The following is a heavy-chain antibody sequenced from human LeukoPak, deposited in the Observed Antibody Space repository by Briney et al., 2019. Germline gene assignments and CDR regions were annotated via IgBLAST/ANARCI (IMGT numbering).Heavy chain of an antibody. CDR2: ISAYNGDT. CDR1: VYTFSSYG. Sequence: ASVTVSLKASVYTFSSYGLSWVRQSTGQRLERMGWISAYNGDTNHAQKLQGRVTVTTDTSTSTDYMELRSLRSEATAVYYCARGSNGMDVWGQGTTVT. J-gene: IGHJ6*02. CDR3: ARGSNGMDV. V-gene: IGHV1-18*01.